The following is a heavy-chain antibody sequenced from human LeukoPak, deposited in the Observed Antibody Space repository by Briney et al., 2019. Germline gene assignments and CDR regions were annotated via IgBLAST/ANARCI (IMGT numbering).Heavy chain of an antibody. J-gene: IGHJ4*02. D-gene: IGHD3-22*01. V-gene: IGHV4-61*01. Sequence: SETLSLTCTVSGGSVSSGSYYWSWIRQPPGKGLECIGYIYYTGSTNHNPSLKSRVTISVDTSKNQFSLKLSSVTAADTAVYYCARSTYYYDSSGYWTFDYWGQGTLVTVSS. CDR1: GGSVSSGSYY. CDR2: IYYTGST. CDR3: ARSTYYYDSSGYWTFDY.